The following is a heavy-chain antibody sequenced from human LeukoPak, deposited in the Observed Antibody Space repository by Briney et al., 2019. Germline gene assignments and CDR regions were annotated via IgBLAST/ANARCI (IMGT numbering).Heavy chain of an antibody. J-gene: IGHJ4*02. CDR3: AKDEDSSGYTIDY. Sequence: GGSLRLSCAAPGFTFDEYAMHWVRQAPGKGLEWVSGISWNSGSIGYADSVKGRFTISRDNAKNSLYLQMNSLRAEDTALYYCAKDEDSSGYTIDYWGQGTLVTVSS. D-gene: IGHD3-22*01. CDR1: GFTFDEYA. V-gene: IGHV3-9*01. CDR2: ISWNSGSI.